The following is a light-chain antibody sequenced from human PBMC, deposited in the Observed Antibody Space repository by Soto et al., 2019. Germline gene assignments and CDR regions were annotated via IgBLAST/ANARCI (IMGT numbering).Light chain of an antibody. Sequence: EIVLTQSPATLSVSPGEIVTLSCRASQNLHSFLNWYQQRPGQAPRPLIYDGSKRAAGVPDRISGDGSGTDYTLTISSLEPEDFAVYYCQQRTRWPMTFGQGTRLQI. CDR1: QNLHSF. J-gene: IGKJ5*01. CDR2: DGS. V-gene: IGKV3-11*01. CDR3: QQRTRWPMT.